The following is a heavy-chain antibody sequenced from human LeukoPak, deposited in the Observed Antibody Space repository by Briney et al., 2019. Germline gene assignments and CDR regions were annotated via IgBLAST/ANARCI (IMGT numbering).Heavy chain of an antibody. D-gene: IGHD3-22*01. V-gene: IGHV4-59*12. Sequence: SETLSLTCTVSGGSISSYYWSWIRQTPGKGLEWIGDIYYSGSTNYNPSLKSRVTISVDTSKNQFSLKLSSVTAADTAVYYCARDYYDSSGYTLFDYWGQGTLVTVSS. J-gene: IGHJ4*02. CDR1: GGSISSYY. CDR2: IYYSGST. CDR3: ARDYYDSSGYTLFDY.